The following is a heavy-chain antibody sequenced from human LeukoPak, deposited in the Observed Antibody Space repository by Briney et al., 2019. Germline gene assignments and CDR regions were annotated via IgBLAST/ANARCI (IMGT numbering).Heavy chain of an antibody. CDR3: ARVYYYGSGSQFDY. V-gene: IGHV4-34*01. J-gene: IGHJ4*02. CDR2: INHSGST. D-gene: IGHD3-10*01. CDR1: GGSFSGYY. Sequence: SETLSLTCAVYGGSFSGYYWSWIRQPPGKGLEWIGEINHSGSTNYNPSLKSRVTISVDTSKNQFSLKPSSVTAADTAVYYCARVYYYGSGSQFDYWGQGTLVTVSS.